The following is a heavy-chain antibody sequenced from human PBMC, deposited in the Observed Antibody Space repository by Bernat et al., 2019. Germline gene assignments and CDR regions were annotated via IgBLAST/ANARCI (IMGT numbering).Heavy chain of an antibody. J-gene: IGHJ4*02. V-gene: IGHV3-23*01. CDR1: GFTFSSYV. CDR2: ISVSGGTT. D-gene: IGHD6-13*01. CDR3: ATATEYSSRWRLDH. Sequence: EVQRLESGGGVVQPGGSLRLSCAASGFTFSSYVMNWVRQAPGEGLEWVSAISVSGGTTYYADSVKGRFTIARDNSRNTVFLQMNSLRAEDTGVYYCATATEYSSRWRLDHWGQGTLVTVSS.